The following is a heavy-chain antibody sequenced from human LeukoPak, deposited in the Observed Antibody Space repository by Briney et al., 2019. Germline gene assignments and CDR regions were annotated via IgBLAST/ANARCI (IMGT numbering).Heavy chain of an antibody. CDR2: IRGSGGST. CDR1: GFTFNDYT. J-gene: IGHJ3*02. CDR3: AKGSAYCGGDCYQLDI. Sequence: GGSLRLSCAASGFTFNDYTMTWVRQAPGKGLEWVSAIRGSGGSTYYADSVKGRFTISRDNSKNTLYLQMNSLRTEDTAVYYCAKGSAYCGGDCYQLDIWGQGTMVTVSS. V-gene: IGHV3-23*01. D-gene: IGHD2-21*02.